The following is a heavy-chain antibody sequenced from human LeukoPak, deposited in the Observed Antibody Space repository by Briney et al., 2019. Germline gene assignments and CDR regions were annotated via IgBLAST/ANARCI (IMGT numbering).Heavy chain of an antibody. Sequence: GASVKVSFKASGYTFTGYYMHWVRQAPGQGLEWIGWINPNSGGTNYAQKFQGRVTMTRDTSISTAYMELSRLRSDDTAVYYCARGYCSSATCRHFDYWGQGALVTVSS. CDR2: INPNSGGT. V-gene: IGHV1-2*02. CDR1: GYTFTGYY. J-gene: IGHJ4*02. D-gene: IGHD2-2*01. CDR3: ARGYCSSATCRHFDY.